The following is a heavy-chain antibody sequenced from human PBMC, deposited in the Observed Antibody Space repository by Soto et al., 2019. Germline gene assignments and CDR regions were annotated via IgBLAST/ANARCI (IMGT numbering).Heavy chain of an antibody. Sequence: QLQLQESGPGLVKPSETLSLTCTVSGGSISSSSYYWGWIRQPPGKGLEWIGSIYYSGSTYYNPSLKSRGTISVDTSKNQFSLKLSSVTAADTAVYYCARPLWYSSSWYYFDYWGQGTLVTVSS. CDR1: GGSISSSSYY. D-gene: IGHD6-13*01. V-gene: IGHV4-39*01. J-gene: IGHJ4*02. CDR2: IYYSGST. CDR3: ARPLWYSSSWYYFDY.